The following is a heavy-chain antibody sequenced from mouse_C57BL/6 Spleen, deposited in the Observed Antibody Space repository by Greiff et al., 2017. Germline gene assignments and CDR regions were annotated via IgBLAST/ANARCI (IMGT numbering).Heavy chain of an antibody. CDR2: INPSNGGT. J-gene: IGHJ4*01. V-gene: IGHV1-53*01. CDR1: GYTFTSYW. D-gene: IGHD2-3*01. CDR3: ARPDGYRDY. Sequence: QVQLQQPGTELVKPGASGYTFTSYWMHWVKQRPGQGLEWIGNINPSNGGTNYNEKFKSKATLTVDKSSSTAYMQLSSLTSEDSAVYYCARPDGYRDYWGQGTSVTVSS.